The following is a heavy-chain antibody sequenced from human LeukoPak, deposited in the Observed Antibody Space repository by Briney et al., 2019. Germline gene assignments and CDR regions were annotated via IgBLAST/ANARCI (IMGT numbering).Heavy chain of an antibody. CDR1: GGSICSGDYY. J-gene: IGHJ4*02. Sequence: SETLSLTCTVSGGSICSGDYYWSWIRQPPGKGLEWIGYIYHSGSTYYNPSLKSRVTISVDRSKNQFSLKLSSVTAADTAVYYCARDRDSSTWYSYFDYWGQGTLVTVSS. D-gene: IGHD6-13*01. V-gene: IGHV4-30-4*08. CDR3: ARDRDSSTWYSYFDY. CDR2: IYHSGST.